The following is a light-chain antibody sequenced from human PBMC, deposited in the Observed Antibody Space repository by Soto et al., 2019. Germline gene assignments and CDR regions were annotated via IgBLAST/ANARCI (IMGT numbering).Light chain of an antibody. Sequence: EIVMTQSPATLSVSPGERATISCRASQSVSGNLAWYQQKPGQPPMLLIYGASTRATGIPARFSGSGSGTEFTLTISSLQSEDFAVSYFQQYNNWTPTFGGGTKLEIK. CDR2: GAS. V-gene: IGKV3-15*01. CDR1: QSVSGN. CDR3: QQYNNWTPT. J-gene: IGKJ4*01.